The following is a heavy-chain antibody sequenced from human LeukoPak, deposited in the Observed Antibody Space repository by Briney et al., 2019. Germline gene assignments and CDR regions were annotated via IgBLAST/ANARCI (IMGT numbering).Heavy chain of an antibody. D-gene: IGHD6-19*01. J-gene: IGHJ4*02. Sequence: GGSLRLSCAASGFTFSSYAMSWVRQAPGKGLECISGFSGSGGSTCYADSVKGRFTISRDNSKNTLYLQMNSLRAEDTAVYYCARSTGWYVVGYFDYWGQGTLVTVSS. CDR3: ARSTGWYVVGYFDY. CDR2: FSGSGGST. V-gene: IGHV3-23*01. CDR1: GFTFSSYA.